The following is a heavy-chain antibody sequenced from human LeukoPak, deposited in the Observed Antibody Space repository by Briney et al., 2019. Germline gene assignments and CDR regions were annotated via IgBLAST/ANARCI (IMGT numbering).Heavy chain of an antibody. Sequence: PGGSLRLSCAASGFTFSSYAMHWVRQAPGKGLEWVAVISYDGSNKYYADSVKGRFTISRDNAKNSLYLQMNSLRAGDTALYYCARDLRDSSSFGWFDPWGQGTLVTVSS. V-gene: IGHV3-30*04. D-gene: IGHD6-6*01. CDR2: ISYDGSNK. J-gene: IGHJ5*02. CDR1: GFTFSSYA. CDR3: ARDLRDSSSFGWFDP.